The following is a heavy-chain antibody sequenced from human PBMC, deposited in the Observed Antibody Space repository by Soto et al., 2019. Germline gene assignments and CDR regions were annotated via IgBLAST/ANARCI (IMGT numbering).Heavy chain of an antibody. V-gene: IGHV1-46*01. Sequence: ASVQVSCKASGYTFTSYYMHWVRQAPGQGLEWMGIINPSVGSTSYAQKFQGRVTMTRDTSTSTVYMELTSLRSEDTAVYYCARTTSGRAGAFDIWGQGTMVT. CDR3: ARTTSGRAGAFDI. J-gene: IGHJ3*02. D-gene: IGHD6-19*01. CDR2: INPSVGST. CDR1: GYTFTSYY.